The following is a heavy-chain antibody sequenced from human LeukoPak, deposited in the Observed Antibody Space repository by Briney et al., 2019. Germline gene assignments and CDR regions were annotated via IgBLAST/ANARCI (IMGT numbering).Heavy chain of an antibody. J-gene: IGHJ4*02. CDR2: INHGGST. V-gene: IGHV4-34*01. Sequence: SETLSLTCAVYGGSFSGYYWSWIRQPPGKGLEWIGEINHGGSTNYNPSLKSRVTISVDTSKNQFSLKLSSVTAADTAVYYCASSWIQLWLGFWGQGTLVTVSS. CDR3: ASSWIQLWLGF. CDR1: GGSFSGYY. D-gene: IGHD5-18*01.